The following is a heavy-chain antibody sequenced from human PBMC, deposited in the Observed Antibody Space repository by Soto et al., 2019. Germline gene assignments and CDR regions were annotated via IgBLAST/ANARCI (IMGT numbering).Heavy chain of an antibody. CDR2: IGTAGDT. J-gene: IGHJ6*02. V-gene: IGHV3-13*01. Sequence: PGGSLRLSCAASGFTFSSYDMHWVRQATGKGLEWVSAIGTAGDTYYPGSVKGRFTISRENAKNSLYLQMNSLRAGETAVYYCAREEVNSSSIGMDVWGQGTTVTVSS. D-gene: IGHD6-6*01. CDR3: AREEVNSSSIGMDV. CDR1: GFTFSSYD.